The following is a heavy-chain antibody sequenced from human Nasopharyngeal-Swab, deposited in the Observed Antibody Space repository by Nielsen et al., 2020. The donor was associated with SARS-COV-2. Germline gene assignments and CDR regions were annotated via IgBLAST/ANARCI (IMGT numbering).Heavy chain of an antibody. Sequence: GGSLRLSCAAPGFTFSNYGMHWVRQAPGKGLEWVAVIWYDGSNKYYADSVKGRFTISRDNSKNTLYLQMNSLRAEDTAVYYCARDFAFSDSSGYYHFWGQGTLVTVSS. D-gene: IGHD3-22*01. CDR3: ARDFAFSDSSGYYHF. CDR1: GFTFSNYG. J-gene: IGHJ4*02. V-gene: IGHV3-33*01. CDR2: IWYDGSNK.